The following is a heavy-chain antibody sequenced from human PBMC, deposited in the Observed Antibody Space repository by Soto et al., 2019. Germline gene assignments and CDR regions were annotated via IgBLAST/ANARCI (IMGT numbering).Heavy chain of an antibody. Sequence: QAQLVQSGAEVKKPGASVKVSCKASGYSFTSYGISWVRQAPGQGLEWMGWISAYTGNTKYAPKLQGRVTMTTDTATTTAYMELRSLRSDDTAVYYCLWGSSEFDYWGQGTLVTVSS. CDR1: GYSFTSYG. V-gene: IGHV1-18*01. CDR2: ISAYTGNT. CDR3: LWGSSEFDY. J-gene: IGHJ4*02. D-gene: IGHD3-16*01.